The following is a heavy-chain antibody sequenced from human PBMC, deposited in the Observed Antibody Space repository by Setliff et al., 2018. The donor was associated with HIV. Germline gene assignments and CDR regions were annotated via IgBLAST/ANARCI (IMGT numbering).Heavy chain of an antibody. J-gene: IGHJ5*02. CDR1: GGSFSDYH. D-gene: IGHD3-10*01. Sequence: SETLSLTCAVYGGSFSDYHWSWIRQAPRKRLEWIGEVYDSGSTYYNPSLKSRVTISVDTSKNQFSLKLSSVTAADTAVYYCARVILAHRTRFGESDKRSWFDPWGQGTQVTVSS. V-gene: IGHV4-34*01. CDR3: ARVILAHRTRFGESDKRSWFDP. CDR2: VYDSGST.